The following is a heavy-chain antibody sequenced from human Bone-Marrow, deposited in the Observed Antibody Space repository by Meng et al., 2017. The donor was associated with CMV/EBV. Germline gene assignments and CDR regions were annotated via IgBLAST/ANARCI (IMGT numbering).Heavy chain of an antibody. Sequence: GESLKISCAASGFTFSDYYMSWIRQAPGKGLEWVSYISSSGSTIYYADSVKGRFTISRDNAKNSLYMQMNSRRAEDTAVYYCARDNWNYPLYYGMDVWGQGTTVTVSS. CDR1: GFTFSDYY. D-gene: IGHD1-7*01. CDR2: ISSSGSTI. J-gene: IGHJ6*02. V-gene: IGHV3-11*04. CDR3: ARDNWNYPLYYGMDV.